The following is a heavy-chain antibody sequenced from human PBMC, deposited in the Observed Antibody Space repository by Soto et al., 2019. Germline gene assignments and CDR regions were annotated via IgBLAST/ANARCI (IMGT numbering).Heavy chain of an antibody. V-gene: IGHV3-30*03. CDR1: GFTFGNYG. CDR2: ISHDETNK. CDR3: AQGGGMWFQSDY. J-gene: IGHJ4*02. Sequence: QIHLVQSVGGVVQPGRSLLLSCAGSGFTFGNYGMHWVRQPPGTGLEWVEVISHDETNKYYIDSVKGRFSISTNNAKITVSLQMDRGRHEDSAVYFCAQGGGMWFQSDYWGQGTLVTVSS. D-gene: IGHD2-21*01.